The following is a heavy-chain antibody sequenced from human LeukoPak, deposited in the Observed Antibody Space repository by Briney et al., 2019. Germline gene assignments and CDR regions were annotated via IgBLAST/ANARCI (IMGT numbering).Heavy chain of an antibody. CDR1: GGSISSGSYY. D-gene: IGHD1-26*01. J-gene: IGHJ4*02. CDR2: IYTSGST. CDR3: ASYWYSGSYYFDY. Sequence: ASETLSLTCTVSGGSISSGSYYWSWIRQPAGKGLEWIGRIYTSGSTNYNPSLKSRVTISVDTSKNQFSLKLSSVTAADTAVYYCASYWYSGSYYFDYWGQGTLVTVSS. V-gene: IGHV4-61*02.